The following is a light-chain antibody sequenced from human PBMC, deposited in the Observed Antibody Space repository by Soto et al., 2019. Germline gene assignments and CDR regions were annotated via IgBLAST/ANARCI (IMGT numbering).Light chain of an antibody. CDR1: HTISSSY. CDR2: AIS. V-gene: IGKV3-20*01. J-gene: IGKJ4*01. Sequence: ENVLTQSPGTLSLSPGQRATLSCKASHTISSSYLAWYQQKPGQAPRLLIYAISDRATGVPDRFRGSGSGTDFTLTITRLEPEDFAVFYCQQYGRSPPTFGGGTNMEIK. CDR3: QQYGRSPPT.